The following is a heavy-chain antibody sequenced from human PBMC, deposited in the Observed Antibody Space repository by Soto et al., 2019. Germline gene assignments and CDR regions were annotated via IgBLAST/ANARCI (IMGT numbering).Heavy chain of an antibody. J-gene: IGHJ4*02. V-gene: IGHV3-11*06. CDR1: GFTFSDYY. D-gene: IGHD1-7*01. CDR2: ISSSGDST. Sequence: QVQVVESGGGLVKPGGSLRLSCAASGFTFSDYYMSWIRQAPGKGLEWVSFISSSGDSTKYADSVKGRFTISRDNAKNSLYLQLHRLRAEDTAVYYCARGGVKGTTSRGQVYNWGQGTLVTVSS. CDR3: ARGGVKGTTSRGQVYN.